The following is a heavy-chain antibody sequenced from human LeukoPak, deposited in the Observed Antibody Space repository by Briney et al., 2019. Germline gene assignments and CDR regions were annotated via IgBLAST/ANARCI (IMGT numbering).Heavy chain of an antibody. D-gene: IGHD1-26*01. Sequence: GASVKVSCKASGYTFNNYGISWVRQAPGQGLEWMGLINPSAGTTSYAQKFQGRVTMTRDMSTTTVYMELSSLRSDDTAVYYCARDLRLGSTTGWFDPWGQGTQVTVSS. CDR3: ARDLRLGSTTGWFDP. J-gene: IGHJ5*02. CDR2: INPSAGTT. V-gene: IGHV1-46*02. CDR1: GYTFNNYG.